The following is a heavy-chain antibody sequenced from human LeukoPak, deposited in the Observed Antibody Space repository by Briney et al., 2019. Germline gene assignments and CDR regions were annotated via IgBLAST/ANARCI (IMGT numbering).Heavy chain of an antibody. D-gene: IGHD1-26*01. CDR2: FDPEDGET. Sequence: ASVKVSCKVSGYTLTELSMHWVRQAPGKGLEWMGGFDPEDGETIYAQKFQGRVTMTEDTSTDTAHMELSSLRSEDTAVYYCATEDSGTNGYAFDIWGQGTMVTVSS. V-gene: IGHV1-24*01. CDR1: GYTLTELS. CDR3: ATEDSGTNGYAFDI. J-gene: IGHJ3*02.